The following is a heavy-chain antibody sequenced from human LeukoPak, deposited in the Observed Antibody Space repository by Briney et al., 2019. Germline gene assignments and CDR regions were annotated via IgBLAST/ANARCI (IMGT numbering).Heavy chain of an antibody. CDR2: FGSDGKT. CDR1: GFTFSSFA. Sequence: GGSLRLSCAASGFTFSSFAMSWVRQAAGKGLEWVSAFGSDGKTYYADSVKGRFTISRDNSKSTLHLQMNSLRAEDTAVYYCAKGRSLYYYYYGLDVWGQGTTVTVS. D-gene: IGHD2/OR15-2a*01. V-gene: IGHV3-23*01. J-gene: IGHJ6*02. CDR3: AKGRSLYYYYYGLDV.